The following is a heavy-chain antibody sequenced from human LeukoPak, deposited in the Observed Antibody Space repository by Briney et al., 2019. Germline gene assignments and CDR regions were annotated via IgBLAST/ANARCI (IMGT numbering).Heavy chain of an antibody. J-gene: IGHJ4*02. D-gene: IGHD3-10*01. CDR3: AASPMVRGVIPGGYFDY. CDR1: GGTFSSYA. Sequence: SVKVSCKASGGTFSSYAISWVRQAPGQGLEWMGRIIPILGIANYAQKFQGRVTITADKSTSTAYIELSSLRSEDTAVYYCAASPMVRGVIPGGYFDYWGQGTLVTVSS. CDR2: IIPILGIA. V-gene: IGHV1-69*04.